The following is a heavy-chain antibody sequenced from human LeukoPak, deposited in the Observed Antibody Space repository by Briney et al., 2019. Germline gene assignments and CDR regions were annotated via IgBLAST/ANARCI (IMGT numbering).Heavy chain of an antibody. D-gene: IGHD6-19*01. CDR1: GFTFSSYA. J-gene: IGHJ4*02. Sequence: GGSLRLSCAASGFTFSSYAMSWVRQAPGKGLEWVSGISWNSGSIGYADSVKGRFTISRDNAKNSLYLQMNSLRAEDTALYYCAKDTGIAVAGGYFDYWGQGTLVTVSS. V-gene: IGHV3-9*01. CDR2: ISWNSGSI. CDR3: AKDTGIAVAGGYFDY.